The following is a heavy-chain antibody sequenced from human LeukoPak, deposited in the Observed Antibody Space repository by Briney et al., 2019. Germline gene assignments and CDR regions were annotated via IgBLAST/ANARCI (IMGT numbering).Heavy chain of an antibody. CDR1: GFTFTDYY. D-gene: IGHD3-10*01. CDR3: ARDGGSGSYYPS. J-gene: IGHJ5*02. Sequence: ASVKVPCKASGFTFTDYYMHWVRQAPGQGLEWMGWINPNSGGTNYAQKFQGWVTMTRDTSISTAYMELSRLRSDDTAVYYCARDGGSGSYYPSWGQGTLVTVSS. CDR2: INPNSGGT. V-gene: IGHV1-2*04.